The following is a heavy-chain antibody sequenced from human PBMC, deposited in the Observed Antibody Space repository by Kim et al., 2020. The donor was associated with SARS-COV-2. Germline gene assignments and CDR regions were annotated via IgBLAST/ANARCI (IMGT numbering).Heavy chain of an antibody. J-gene: IGHJ6*02. V-gene: IGHV1-46*01. CDR1: GYTFTSYY. Sequence: ASVKVSCKASGYTFTSYYMHWVRQAPGQGLEWMGIINPSGGSTSYAQKFQGRVTMTRETSTSTVYMELSSLRSEDTARYYCARGHWSVEEWLLPPFYYYGMDVWGQGTTVTVSS. CDR2: INPSGGST. CDR3: ARGHWSVEEWLLPPFYYYGMDV. D-gene: IGHD3-3*01.